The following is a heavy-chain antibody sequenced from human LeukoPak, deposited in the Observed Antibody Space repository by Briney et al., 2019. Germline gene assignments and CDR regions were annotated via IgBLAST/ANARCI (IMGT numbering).Heavy chain of an antibody. CDR1: GGSFSGYY. CDR3: ALAQWLVNDASDI. CDR2: INHSGST. D-gene: IGHD6-19*01. J-gene: IGHJ3*02. Sequence: SETLSLTCAVCGGSFSGYYWSWIRQPPGKGLEWIGEINHSGSTNYNPSLKSRVTISVDTSKNQFSLKLSSVTAADTAVYYCALAQWLVNDASDIWGQGTMVTVSS. V-gene: IGHV4-34*01.